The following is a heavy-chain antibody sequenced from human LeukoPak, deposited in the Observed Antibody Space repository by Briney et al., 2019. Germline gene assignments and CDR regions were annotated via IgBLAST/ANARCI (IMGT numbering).Heavy chain of an antibody. CDR3: TANFNY. V-gene: IGHV3-74*01. Sequence: GGSLILSCAASGFTFSTYWMHWVRQVPGKGLVWVSRINSDESRTNYADSVKGRFTTSRDNAKNTLYLHMNSLRAEDTAVYYCTANFNYWGQGTLVTVSS. J-gene: IGHJ4*02. CDR1: GFTFSTYW. CDR2: INSDESRT.